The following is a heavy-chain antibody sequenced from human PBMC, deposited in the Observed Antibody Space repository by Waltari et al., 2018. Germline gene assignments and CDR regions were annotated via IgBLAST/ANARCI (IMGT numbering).Heavy chain of an antibody. CDR3: ARVGVRGCSSTSCYDY. J-gene: IGHJ4*02. V-gene: IGHV1-69*01. Sequence: KVSCKASGGTFSSYAISWVRQAPIFGTANYAQKFQGRVTITADESTNTAYMELSSLRSEDTAVYYCARVGVRGCSSTSCYDYWGQGTLVTVSS. D-gene: IGHD2-2*01. CDR2: IFGTA. CDR1: GGTFSSYA.